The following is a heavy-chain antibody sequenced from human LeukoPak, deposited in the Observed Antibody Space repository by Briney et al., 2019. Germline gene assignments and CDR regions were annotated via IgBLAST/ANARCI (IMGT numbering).Heavy chain of an antibody. J-gene: IGHJ4*02. CDR1: GFTVSSNY. D-gene: IGHD3-3*01. V-gene: IGHV3-53*01. CDR3: AKFPIWLWNYFDY. CDR2: IYSGGST. Sequence: GGSLRLSCAASGFTVSSNYMSWVRQAPGKGLEWVSVIYSGGSTYYADSVKGRFTISRDNSKNTLYLQMNSLRAEDTAVYYCAKFPIWLWNYFDYWGQGTLVTVSS.